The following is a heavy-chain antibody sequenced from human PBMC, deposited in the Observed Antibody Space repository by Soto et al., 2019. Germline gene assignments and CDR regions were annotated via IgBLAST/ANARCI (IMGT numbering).Heavy chain of an antibody. V-gene: IGHV3-23*01. D-gene: IGHD3-10*01. Sequence: PGGSLRLSCAASGFTFSSYAMSWVRQAPGKGLEWVSAISGSGGSTYYADSVKGRFTISRDNSKNTLYLQMNSLRAEDTAVYYCSKARSMGRGVIVDYRGQGTLVTVSS. CDR2: ISGSGGST. CDR1: GFTFSSYA. J-gene: IGHJ4*02. CDR3: SKARSMGRGVIVDY.